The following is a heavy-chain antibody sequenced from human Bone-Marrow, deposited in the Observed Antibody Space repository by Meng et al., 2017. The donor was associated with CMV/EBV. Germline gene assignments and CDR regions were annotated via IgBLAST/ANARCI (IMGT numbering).Heavy chain of an antibody. D-gene: IGHD1-14*01. V-gene: IGHV4-34*01. CDR2: INHSGST. Sequence: ESLKISCAASGFTFSSYEMNWVRQAPGKGLEWIGEINHSGSTNYNPSLKSRVTISVDTSKNQFSLKLSSVTAADTAVYYCARVGTTRRIYGMDVWGQGTTVTVSS. J-gene: IGHJ6*02. CDR1: GFTFSSYE. CDR3: ARVGTTRRIYGMDV.